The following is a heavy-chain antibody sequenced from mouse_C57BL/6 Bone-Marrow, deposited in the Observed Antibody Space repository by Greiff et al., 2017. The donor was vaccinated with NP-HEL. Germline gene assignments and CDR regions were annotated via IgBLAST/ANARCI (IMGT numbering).Heavy chain of an antibody. V-gene: IGHV1-36*01. D-gene: IGHD2-5*01. Sequence: DVKLQESGPVLVKPGPSVKISCKASGFTFTDYYMHWVKQSHGKSLEWIGLVYPYNGGTSYNQKFKGKATLTVDTSSSTAYMELNSLTSEDSAVYYCARLDSNYVYWYFDVWGTGTTVTVSS. CDR2: VYPYNGGT. CDR1: GFTFTDYY. CDR3: ARLDSNYVYWYFDV. J-gene: IGHJ1*03.